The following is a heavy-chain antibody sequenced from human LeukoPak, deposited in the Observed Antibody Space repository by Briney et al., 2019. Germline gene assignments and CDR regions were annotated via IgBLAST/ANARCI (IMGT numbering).Heavy chain of an antibody. CDR1: VDTFTSYY. D-gene: IGHD6-13*01. V-gene: IGHV1-46*01. CDR3: ARDPKVAAAGTRYFDL. J-gene: IGHJ2*01. Sequence: ASVTVSCTAPVDTFTSYYMHWVRQAPGQRLEWMGIINPSGGSTSHAQKLQGRVTMTRDTSTSTVYMELSSLRSEDTAVYYCARDPKVAAAGTRYFDLWGRGTLVTVSS. CDR2: INPSGGST.